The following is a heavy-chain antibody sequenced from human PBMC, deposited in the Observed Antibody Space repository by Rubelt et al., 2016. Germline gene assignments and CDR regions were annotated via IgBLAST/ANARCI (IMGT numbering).Heavy chain of an antibody. CDR1: GFTFSSYW. V-gene: IGHV3-7*03. J-gene: IGHJ3*02. Sequence: EVQLVESGGGLVQPGGSLRLPCAASGFTFSSYWMSWVRQAPGKGLEWVANIKQDGSEEYYVDSVKGRLTNFRDNAKNYLYLQMNGLGAEDTAVYYCARDLGSDSSSFGAFDIWGQGTMVTVSS. D-gene: IGHD6-13*01. CDR2: IKQDGSEE. CDR3: ARDLGSDSSSFGAFDI.